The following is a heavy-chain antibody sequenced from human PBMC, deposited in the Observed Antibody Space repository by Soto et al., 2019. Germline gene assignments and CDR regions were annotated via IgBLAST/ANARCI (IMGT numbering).Heavy chain of an antibody. CDR3: ARVNGVATTSLDYYYDMDV. D-gene: IGHD5-12*01. V-gene: IGHV1-46*03. CDR1: GYTFTSYY. CDR2: INPSGGST. Sequence: ASVKVSCKASGYTFTSYYMHWVRQAPGQGLEWMGIINPSGGSTSYAQKFQGRVTMTRDTSTSTVYMELSSLRSEDTAVYYCARVNGVATTSLDYYYDMDVWGKGTSVTVAS. J-gene: IGHJ6*03.